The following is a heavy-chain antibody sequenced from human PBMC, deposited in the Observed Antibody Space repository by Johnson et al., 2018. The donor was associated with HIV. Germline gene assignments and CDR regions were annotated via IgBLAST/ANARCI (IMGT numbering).Heavy chain of an antibody. CDR3: ARADSSSSPWMGLDI. Sequence: EQLVESGGGLVQPGGSLRLSCAASRFSFSSYWMHWVRQAPGTGLVWVSRINSDGSSTNYADSVKGRFTISRDNAKNTLYLQMNSLRAEDTAVYYCARADSSSSPWMGLDIWGQGTMVTVSS. CDR1: RFSFSSYW. J-gene: IGHJ3*02. CDR2: INSDGSST. V-gene: IGHV3-74*01. D-gene: IGHD6-13*01.